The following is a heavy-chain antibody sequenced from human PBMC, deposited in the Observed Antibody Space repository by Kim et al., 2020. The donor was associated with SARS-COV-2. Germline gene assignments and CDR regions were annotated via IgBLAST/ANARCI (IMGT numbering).Heavy chain of an antibody. V-gene: IGHV3-23*01. CDR3: AKLDRMTMIVVVITGIDY. Sequence: GGSLRLSCAASGFTFSSYAMSWVRQAPGKGLEWGSAISGSGGSTYYADSVKGRFTISRDNSKNTLYLQMNSLRAEDTAVYYCAKLDRMTMIVVVITGIDYWGQGTLVTVSS. D-gene: IGHD3-22*01. CDR2: ISGSGGST. CDR1: GFTFSSYA. J-gene: IGHJ4*02.